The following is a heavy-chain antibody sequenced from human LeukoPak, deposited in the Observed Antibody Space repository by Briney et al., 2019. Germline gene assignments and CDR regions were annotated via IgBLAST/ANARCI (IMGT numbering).Heavy chain of an antibody. V-gene: IGHV4-4*07. CDR2: IYVSGNT. J-gene: IGHJ3*02. CDR3: ARGDLRRDGFNYPFDI. CDR1: GDSLSGYH. D-gene: IGHD5-24*01. Sequence: SETLSLTCSVSGDSLSGYHWSWIRQSAGKGLEWIGRIYVSGNTNYSPSLKSRVTMTVDTSKNQFSLSLNSVTAADTAVYYCARGDLRRDGFNYPFDIWGQGTMVTVSS.